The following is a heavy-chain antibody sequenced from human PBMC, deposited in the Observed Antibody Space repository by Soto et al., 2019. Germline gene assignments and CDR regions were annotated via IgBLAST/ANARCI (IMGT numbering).Heavy chain of an antibody. J-gene: IGHJ4*02. CDR3: AKDVLWFGELLGDH. CDR2: ISGSGYST. Sequence: EVQLLESGGGLVQPGGSLRLSCAASGFTFSSYAMSWVRQAPGKGLEWVSSISGSGYSTYYADSVKGRFTISRDNSKNTLYLQMDSLRGEDTAVYYCAKDVLWFGELLGDHWGQGTLVTVSS. CDR1: GFTFSSYA. V-gene: IGHV3-23*01. D-gene: IGHD3-10*01.